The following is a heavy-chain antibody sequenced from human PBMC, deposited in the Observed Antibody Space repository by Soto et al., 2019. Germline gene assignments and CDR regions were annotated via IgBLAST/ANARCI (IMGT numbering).Heavy chain of an antibody. CDR3: ARAISLIMAAPDY. CDR2: VSPYNGNA. D-gene: IGHD2-8*01. Sequence: SXKVSFMTSGYTXINYAISWVRQAPGQGLEWMGWVSPYNGNANYTEKLQGRVSMTTDTSKTTAYMELKSLTSDDTDIYYCARAISLIMAAPDYWGQGTLVTVS. CDR1: GYTXINYA. J-gene: IGHJ4*02. V-gene: IGHV1-18*04.